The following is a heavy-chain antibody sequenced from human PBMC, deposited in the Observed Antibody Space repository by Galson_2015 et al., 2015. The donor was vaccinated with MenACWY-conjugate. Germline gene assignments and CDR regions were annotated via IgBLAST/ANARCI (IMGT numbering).Heavy chain of an antibody. V-gene: IGHV3-74*03. J-gene: IGHJ5*01. Sequence: SLRLSCAASGFTFTSHYMHWVRHVPGKGLVWVSRINRDGSSTTYADSVKGRFTISRDNAKNTLYLEMNNLRAEDTALYYCARDRLCYIRALPSNWFDSWGQGTLVTVSS. CDR1: GFTFTSHY. CDR3: ARDRLCYIRALPSNWFDS. CDR2: INRDGSST. D-gene: IGHD2-8*01.